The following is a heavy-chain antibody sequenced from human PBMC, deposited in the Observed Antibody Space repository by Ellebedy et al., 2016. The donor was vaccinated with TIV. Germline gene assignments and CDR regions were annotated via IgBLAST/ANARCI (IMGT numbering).Heavy chain of an antibody. CDR2: MNPNSGNT. CDR1: GYTFTSYD. J-gene: IGHJ5*02. D-gene: IGHD6-13*01. CDR3: ARGSSSWFGGWFDP. V-gene: IGHV1-8*01. Sequence: ASVKVSXKASGYTFTSYDINWVRQATGQGLEWMGWMNPNSGNTGYAQKFQGRVTMTRNTSISTAYMELSSLRSEDTAVYYCARGSSSWFGGWFDPWGQGTLVTVSS.